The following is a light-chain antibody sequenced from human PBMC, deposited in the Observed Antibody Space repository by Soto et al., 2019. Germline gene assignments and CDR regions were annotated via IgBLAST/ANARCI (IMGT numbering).Light chain of an antibody. CDR1: QGIRSY. J-gene: IGKJ3*01. CDR2: AAS. CDR3: QQYYSYPGT. V-gene: IGKV1-8*01. Sequence: AIRMTQSPSSLSASTGDRVTITCRASQGIRSYLAWYQQNPVNAPKILIYAASTLQSGVPSRFRGSRSGTDFSLTISCLQSEDFSTYYCQQYYSYPGTFGPGTKVDIK.